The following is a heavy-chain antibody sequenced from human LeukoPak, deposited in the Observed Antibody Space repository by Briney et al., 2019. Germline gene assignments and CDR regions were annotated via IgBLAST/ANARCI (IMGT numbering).Heavy chain of an antibody. Sequence: SETLSLTCAVYGGSFSGYYWSWIRQPPGKGLEWIGYIYYSGSTYYNPSLKSRVTISVDTSKNQFSLKLSSVTAADTAVYYCAREKTIAAREVDYWGQGTLVTVSS. CDR2: IYYSGST. CDR3: AREKTIAAREVDY. D-gene: IGHD6-6*01. J-gene: IGHJ4*02. V-gene: IGHV4-34*09. CDR1: GGSFSGYY.